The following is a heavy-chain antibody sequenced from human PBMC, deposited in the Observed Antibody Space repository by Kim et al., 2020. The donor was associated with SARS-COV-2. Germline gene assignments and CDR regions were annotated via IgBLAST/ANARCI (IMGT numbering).Heavy chain of an antibody. Sequence: ASVKVSRKVSGYTSSNYGISWVRQAPGQGLEWMGWINTLSLHTNSVDKFQDRVTMTTVPSTNTVSMELRSLTSDDTAVYYCATTFSFSNSWYYFDYWGQGTLVTVSS. J-gene: IGHJ4*02. CDR3: ATTFSFSNSWYYFDY. V-gene: IGHV1-18*04. D-gene: IGHD6-13*01. CDR1: GYTSSNYG. CDR2: INTLSLHT.